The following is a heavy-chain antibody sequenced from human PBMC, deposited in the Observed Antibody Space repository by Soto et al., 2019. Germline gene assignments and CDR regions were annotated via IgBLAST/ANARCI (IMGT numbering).Heavy chain of an antibody. Sequence: PSQTLSLTCAISGDSVSSNSATWDWIRQSPSRGLEWLGRTYYRSKWYNDYAVSVKSRITINPDTSNNQLSLQLNSVTPEDTAVYYCARVGTIGYYFNWFDPWGQGTLVTVSS. CDR3: ARVGTIGYYFNWFDP. CDR2: TYYRSKWYN. CDR1: GDSVSSNSAT. D-gene: IGHD3-22*01. J-gene: IGHJ5*02. V-gene: IGHV6-1*01.